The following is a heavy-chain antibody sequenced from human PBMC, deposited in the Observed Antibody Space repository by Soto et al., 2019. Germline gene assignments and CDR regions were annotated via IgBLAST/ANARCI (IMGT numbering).Heavy chain of an antibody. CDR1: GYSISGGYY. CDR3: ARKRSGAPRDGFDI. CDR2: TSHSANT. D-gene: IGHD3-3*01. V-gene: IGHV4-38-2*01. J-gene: IGHJ3*02. Sequence: SSETPSLTSAVSGYSISGGYYWGWIRQPPRMGLEWIGSTSHSANTYYKTSLKSRVIISVDTSKNQFSLKLSSVTATDTAVYYCARKRSGAPRDGFDIWGQGTVVTV.